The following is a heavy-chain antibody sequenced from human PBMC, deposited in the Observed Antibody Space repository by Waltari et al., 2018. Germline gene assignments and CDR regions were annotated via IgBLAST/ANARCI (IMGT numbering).Heavy chain of an antibody. CDR3: TRGFASGIHYY. CDR2: ISKTITTI. V-gene: IGHV3-48*02. J-gene: IGHJ4*02. D-gene: IGHD3-10*01. Sequence: EVQLLASGGGLVQPGGSLRLSCAGSGFTFSSYSITWVRQAPGKGLECVSYISKTITTIHYADSVKGRFTISRDNAKNSVYLQMNSLRDEDTAMYYCTRGFASGIHYYWGQGTLVTVSS. CDR1: GFTFSSYS.